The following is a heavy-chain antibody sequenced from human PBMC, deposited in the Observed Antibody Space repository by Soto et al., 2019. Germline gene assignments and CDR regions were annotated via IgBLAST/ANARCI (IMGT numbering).Heavy chain of an antibody. V-gene: IGHV3-23*01. CDR2: ISGSGGRT. D-gene: IGHD3-16*01. J-gene: IGHJ3*02. Sequence: GSLLLSCLASGFPFCSYAMSWVRQTPGKGLEWVSGISGSGGRTYYADSVKGRFTISRDNSNNTLSLQMHILRVEDTAVYFCAKGGYYSLFDIWGQGTTVTV. CDR1: GFPFCSYA. CDR3: AKGGYYSLFDI.